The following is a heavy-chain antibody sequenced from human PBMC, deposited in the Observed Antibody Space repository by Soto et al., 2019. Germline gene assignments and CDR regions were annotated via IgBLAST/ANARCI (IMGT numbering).Heavy chain of an antibody. J-gene: IGHJ5*02. CDR3: ARDGYGCNILHWFHP. Sequence: QVQLVQSGAGVKKPGSSVKVSCKASGGTFSSYTISWVRQAPGQGLEWMGRIIPILGIANYAQKFQGRVTITADKSTSTAYMELSSLRVEDTAVYYCARDGYGCNILHWFHPWGQGTLVTVSS. CDR1: GGTFSSYT. CDR2: IIPILGIA. D-gene: IGHD4-17*01. V-gene: IGHV1-69*08.